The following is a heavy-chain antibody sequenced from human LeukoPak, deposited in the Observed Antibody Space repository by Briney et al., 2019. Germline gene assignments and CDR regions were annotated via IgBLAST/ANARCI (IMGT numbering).Heavy chain of an antibody. Sequence: GESLKISCKGSGYSFTNYWIGWVRQMPGKGLGWMGTIYPGDSDTRYSPSFQGQVTISADKSISTAYLQWSSLKASDTAMYYCARVVWDYYDSSGHYFDYWGQGTLVTVSS. CDR2: IYPGDSDT. CDR3: ARVVWDYYDSSGHYFDY. V-gene: IGHV5-51*01. CDR1: GYSFTNYW. D-gene: IGHD3-22*01. J-gene: IGHJ4*02.